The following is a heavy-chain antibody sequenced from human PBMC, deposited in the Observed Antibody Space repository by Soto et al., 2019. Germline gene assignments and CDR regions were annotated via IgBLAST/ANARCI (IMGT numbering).Heavy chain of an antibody. CDR3: ARGGEDFLSGPTLYYYSTDV. Sequence: GASVKVSCKASGGTFSSYAISWVRQAPGQGLEWMGGIIPIFGTANYAQKFQGRVTITADESTSTAYMELSSLRSEDTAVYYCARGGEDFLSGPTLYYYSTDVWGQRTTVTVS. D-gene: IGHD3-3*01. CDR2: IIPIFGTA. CDR1: GGTFSSYA. V-gene: IGHV1-69*13. J-gene: IGHJ6*02.